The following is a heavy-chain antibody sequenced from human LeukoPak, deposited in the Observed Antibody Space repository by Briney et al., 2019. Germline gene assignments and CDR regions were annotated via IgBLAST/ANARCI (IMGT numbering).Heavy chain of an antibody. J-gene: IGHJ3*01. V-gene: IGHV1-69*06. CDR1: GGTFSNYA. Sequence: SVKVSCKASGGTFSNYAISWVRQAPGQGLEWMGGIIPIFGTANYAQKFQGRVTITADKSTSTAYMELSSLKSEDTAVYYCARRYCTNGVCYDDRGAFDVWGQGTMVTVSS. D-gene: IGHD2-8*01. CDR2: IIPIFGTA. CDR3: ARRYCTNGVCYDDRGAFDV.